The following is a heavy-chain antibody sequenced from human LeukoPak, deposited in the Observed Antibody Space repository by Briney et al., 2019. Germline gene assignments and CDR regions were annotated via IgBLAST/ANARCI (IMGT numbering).Heavy chain of an antibody. D-gene: IGHD3/OR15-3a*01. CDR2: INPNSGGT. J-gene: IGHJ6*03. V-gene: IGHV1-2*02. Sequence: ASVKVSCKASGYMFTGNYIHWVRQAPGQGLEWMGWINPNSGGTNHAQKFQGRVTMTRDMSINTAYMELSSLTSDDTAVYYCARGTSGYYYYMDVWGKGTTVTVSS. CDR3: ARGTSGYYYYMDV. CDR1: GYMFTGNY.